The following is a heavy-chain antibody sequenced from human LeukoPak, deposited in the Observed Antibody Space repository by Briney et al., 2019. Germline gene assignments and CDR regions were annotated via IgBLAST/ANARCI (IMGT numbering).Heavy chain of an antibody. CDR2: IYTSGST. J-gene: IGHJ4*02. Sequence: SETLSLTCTVSGGSISSSSYYWSWIRQPAGKGLEWIGRIYTSGSTNYNPSLKSRVTISVDTSKNQFSLKLSSVTAADTAVYYCAREILSGSQGDYWGQGTLVTVSS. D-gene: IGHD1-26*01. V-gene: IGHV4-61*02. CDR3: AREILSGSQGDY. CDR1: GGSISSSSYY.